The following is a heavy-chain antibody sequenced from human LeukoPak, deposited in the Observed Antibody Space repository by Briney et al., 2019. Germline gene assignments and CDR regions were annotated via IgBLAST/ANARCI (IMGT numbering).Heavy chain of an antibody. CDR3: ARAPVGAAAGTTWYYYYYMDV. CDR2: IIPIFGTA. CDR1: GGTFSSYA. V-gene: IGHV1-69*06. Sequence: SVKVSCKASGGTFSSYAISWVRQAPGQGLEWMGGIIPIFGTANYAQKFQGRVTITADKSTSTAYMELSSLRSEDTAVYYCARAPVGAAAGTTWYYYYYMDVWGKGTTVTVSS. J-gene: IGHJ6*03. D-gene: IGHD6-13*01.